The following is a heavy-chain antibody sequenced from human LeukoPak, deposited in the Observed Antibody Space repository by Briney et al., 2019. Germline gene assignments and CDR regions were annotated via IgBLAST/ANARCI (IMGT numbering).Heavy chain of an antibody. J-gene: IGHJ4*02. D-gene: IGHD3-16*01. CDR1: GFTFSSYS. CDR3: ARENVQSGGFDY. CDR2: ISSSSYI. V-gene: IGHV3-21*01. Sequence: GGSLRLSCAASGFTFSSYSMNWVRQAPGKGLEWVSSISSSSYIYYADSVKGRFTISRNNAKNSLYLQMNSLRAEDTAVYYCARENVQSGGFDYWGQGTLVTVSS.